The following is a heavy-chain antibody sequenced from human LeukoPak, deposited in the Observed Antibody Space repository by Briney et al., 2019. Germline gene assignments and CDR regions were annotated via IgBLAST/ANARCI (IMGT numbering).Heavy chain of an antibody. J-gene: IGHJ4*02. CDR1: GGSFSGYY. CDR3: ARDGYSHDY. V-gene: IGHV4-34*01. CDR2: INHSGST. D-gene: IGHD5-18*01. Sequence: SETLSLTCAVYGGSFSGYYWSWIRQPPGKGLEWIGEINHSGSTNYNPSLKSRVTISVDTSKNQFSLKLSSVTAADTAVYYCARDGYSHDYWGQGTLVTVSS.